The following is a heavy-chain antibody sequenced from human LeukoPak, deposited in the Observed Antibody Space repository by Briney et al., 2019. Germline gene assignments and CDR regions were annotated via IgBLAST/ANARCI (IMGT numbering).Heavy chain of an antibody. D-gene: IGHD3-3*01. CDR2: IYYSGST. V-gene: IGHV4-59*12. Sequence: SETLSLTCTVSGGSISSYYWSWIRQPPGKGLEWIGYIYYSGSTYYNPSLKSRVTISVDTSKNQFSLRLSSVTAADTAVYYCARVASSGDFWSGYYFDYWGQGTLVTVSS. CDR1: GGSISSYY. CDR3: ARVASSGDFWSGYYFDY. J-gene: IGHJ4*02.